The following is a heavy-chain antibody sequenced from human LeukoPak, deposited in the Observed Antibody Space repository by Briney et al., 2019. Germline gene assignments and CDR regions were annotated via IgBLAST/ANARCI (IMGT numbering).Heavy chain of an antibody. Sequence: GGSLRLSCAASGFTFSSYAMSWVRQAPGEGLEWVSRIGVNGVTTYYADSVKGRFTISRDNSRNTLFLHMNSLRAEDTAVYYCARHVYCSSTSCYMRNWFDPWGQGSLVTVSS. CDR3: ARHVYCSSTSCYMRNWFDP. CDR1: GFTFSSYA. CDR2: IGVNGVTT. D-gene: IGHD2-2*02. J-gene: IGHJ5*02. V-gene: IGHV3-23*01.